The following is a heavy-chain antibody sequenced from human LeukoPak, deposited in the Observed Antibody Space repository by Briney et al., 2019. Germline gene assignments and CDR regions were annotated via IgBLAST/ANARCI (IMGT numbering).Heavy chain of an antibody. CDR2: IRPSGFTL. CDR1: GFTFSTFE. J-gene: IGHJ3*02. Sequence: GGSLRLSCTASGFTFSTFEMNWVRQAPGKGLEWVSHIRPSGFTLYNADSVKGRFTISRDNAKNSLYVQMNSLRAEDTAVYYCAGYASSGRRDAFGIWGQGTMVTVSS. V-gene: IGHV3-48*03. CDR3: AGYASSGRRDAFGI. D-gene: IGHD3-22*01.